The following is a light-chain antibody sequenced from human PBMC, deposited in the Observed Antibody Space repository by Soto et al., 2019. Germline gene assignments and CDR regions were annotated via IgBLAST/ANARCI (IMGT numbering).Light chain of an antibody. CDR2: AAS. CDR3: PQGYSFPVP. Sequence: DRQMTQSPSSVSASVVDRVSITCRASQDIGDWLAWYQQKPGKAPKLLVYAASSLQSGVPSRFSGSGSGTDFTLTISSLQPEDFATYYCPQGYSFPVPSGGGTKVDI. V-gene: IGKV1-12*01. J-gene: IGKJ4*01. CDR1: QDIGDW.